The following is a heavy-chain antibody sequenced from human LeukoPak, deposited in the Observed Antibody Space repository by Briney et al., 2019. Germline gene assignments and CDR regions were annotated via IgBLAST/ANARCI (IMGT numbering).Heavy chain of an antibody. Sequence: GGSLRLSCAVSGLTFNNYAMSWVRQAPGKGLEWVAVISYDGSNKYYADSVKGRFTISRDNSKNTLYLQMNSLRAEDTAVYYCARDSGYDFGSYYYYYMDVWGKGTTVTVSS. CDR1: GLTFNNYA. V-gene: IGHV3-30*04. D-gene: IGHD5-12*01. CDR2: ISYDGSNK. CDR3: ARDSGYDFGSYYYYYMDV. J-gene: IGHJ6*03.